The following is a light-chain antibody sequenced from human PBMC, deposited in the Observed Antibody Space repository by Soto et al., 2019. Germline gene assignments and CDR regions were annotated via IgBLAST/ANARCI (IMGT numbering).Light chain of an antibody. CDR3: SSYAGNNVLV. V-gene: IGLV2-8*01. CDR2: EVN. CDR1: SSDVGGYNY. J-gene: IGLJ2*01. Sequence: QSALTQPPSASGSPGQSVTIPCTGTSSDVGGYNYVSWYQQHPGKAPRLMIYEVNKRPSGVPYRFAGSKSGNTASLTGSGLQAADEAVYYCSSYAGNNVLVFGGGTKVTVL.